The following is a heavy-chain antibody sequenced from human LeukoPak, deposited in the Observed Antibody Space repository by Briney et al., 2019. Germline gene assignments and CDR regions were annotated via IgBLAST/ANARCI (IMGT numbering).Heavy chain of an antibody. J-gene: IGHJ4*02. CDR2: IYYSGST. CDR1: GGSISSSSYY. Sequence: SETLSLTCTVSGGSISSSSYYWGWIRHPPGKGLEWIGSIYYSGSTYYNPSLKSRVTISVDTSKNQFSLKLSSVTAADTAVYYCARHRGVYSSGWYSDFDYWGQGTLVTVSS. V-gene: IGHV4-39*01. D-gene: IGHD6-19*01. CDR3: ARHRGVYSSGWYSDFDY.